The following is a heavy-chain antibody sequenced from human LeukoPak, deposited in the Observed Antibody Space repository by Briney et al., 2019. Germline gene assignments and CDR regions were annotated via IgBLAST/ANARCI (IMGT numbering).Heavy chain of an antibody. CDR2: TTSDGSTT. Sequence: PGGSLRLSCAASGFTFSTYWMYWVRQAPGKGRVWVSRTTSDGSTTTYADSVKGRFTITRDNAKNTLYLQMNSLSAEDTAVYYCARGPRGGTLDFWGQGTLVTVSS. CDR1: GFTFSTYW. J-gene: IGHJ4*02. CDR3: ARGPRGGTLDF. V-gene: IGHV3-74*01. D-gene: IGHD3-10*01.